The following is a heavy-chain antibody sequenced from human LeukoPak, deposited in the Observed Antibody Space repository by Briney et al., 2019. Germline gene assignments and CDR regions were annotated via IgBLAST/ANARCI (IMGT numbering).Heavy chain of an antibody. V-gene: IGHV1-2*02. CDR1: GYTFTGYY. CDR2: INPNSGGT. D-gene: IGHD6-13*01. J-gene: IGHJ4*02. CDR3: ARLSSSWYVFDY. Sequence: ASVKVSCKASGYTFTGYYMHWVRQAPGQGLEWMGWINPNSGGTNDAQKFQGRVTMTRDTSISTAYMELSRLRSDDTAVYYCARLSSSWYVFDYWGQGTLVTVSS.